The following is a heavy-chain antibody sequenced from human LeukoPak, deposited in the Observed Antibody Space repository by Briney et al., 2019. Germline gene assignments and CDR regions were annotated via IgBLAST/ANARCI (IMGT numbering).Heavy chain of an antibody. CDR3: ARVHASDAFDI. CDR2: IYYSGST. CDR1: DTSISSYY. Sequence: AKTLSPTVTVPDTSISSYYWGWIPQRPGKGLELIGYIYYSGSTNYNPSLKSRVTISVDTSKTQFSLKLSSVTAADTAVYYCARVHASDAFDIWGQGTMVTVSS. V-gene: IGHV4-59*01. J-gene: IGHJ3*02.